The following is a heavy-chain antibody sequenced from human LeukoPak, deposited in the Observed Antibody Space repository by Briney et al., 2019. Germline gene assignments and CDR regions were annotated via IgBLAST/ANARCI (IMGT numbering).Heavy chain of an antibody. Sequence: GESLRLSCAASGFTFSSYSMDWVRQAPGKGLEWVSYISSSRSTIYYADSVKGRFTISRDNAKNSLYLQMNSLRDEDTAVYYCAKYSDYDLNYWGQGTLVTVSS. CDR2: ISSSRSTI. CDR1: GFTFSSYS. D-gene: IGHD5-12*01. J-gene: IGHJ4*02. CDR3: AKYSDYDLNY. V-gene: IGHV3-48*02.